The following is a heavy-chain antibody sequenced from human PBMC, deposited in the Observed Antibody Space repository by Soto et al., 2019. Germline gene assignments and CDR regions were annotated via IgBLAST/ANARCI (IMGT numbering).Heavy chain of an antibody. Sequence: PSETLSLTCAVYGGSFSGYYWSWIRQPPGKGLEWIGEINHSGSTNYNPSLKSRVTISVDTSKNQFSLKLSSVTAADTAVYYCAGRREQLWGTLYYYYGMDVWGQGTTVTVSS. CDR2: INHSGST. CDR3: AGRREQLWGTLYYYYGMDV. V-gene: IGHV4-34*01. J-gene: IGHJ6*02. CDR1: GGSFSGYY. D-gene: IGHD6-13*01.